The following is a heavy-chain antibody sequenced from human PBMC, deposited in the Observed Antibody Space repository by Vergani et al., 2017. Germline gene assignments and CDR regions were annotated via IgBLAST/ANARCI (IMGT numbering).Heavy chain of an antibody. J-gene: IGHJ4*02. CDR3: ATSEMATVGSSPIHSPFDY. V-gene: IGHV1-69*01. Sequence: QVQLVQSGAEVKKPGSSVKVSCKASGGTFSSYAISWVRQAPGQGLEWMGGIIPIFGTANYAQKFQGRVTITADESTSTAYMELSILRSEDTAVDYCATSEMATVGSSPIHSPFDYWGQGTLVTVST. D-gene: IGHD5-24*01. CDR1: GGTFSSYA. CDR2: IIPIFGTA.